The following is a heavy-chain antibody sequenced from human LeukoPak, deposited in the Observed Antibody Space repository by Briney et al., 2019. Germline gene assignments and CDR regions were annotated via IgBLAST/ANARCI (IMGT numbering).Heavy chain of an antibody. CDR3: AREGSYGGTYP. J-gene: IGHJ5*02. V-gene: IGHV4-34*01. D-gene: IGHD4-23*01. Sequence: TSETLSLTCAVYGGSFSGYYWTWIRQPPGKGLEWIGEINHSGSTNYNPSLKSRVTISVDTSKNQFSLKLSSVTAADTAVYYCAREGSYGGTYPWGQGTLVTVSS. CDR2: INHSGST. CDR1: GGSFSGYY.